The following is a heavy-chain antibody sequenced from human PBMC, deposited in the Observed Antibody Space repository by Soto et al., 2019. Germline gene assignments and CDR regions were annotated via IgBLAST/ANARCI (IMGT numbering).Heavy chain of an antibody. J-gene: IGHJ4*02. Sequence: QVQLVQSGAEVKKPGSSVKVSCKASGGTFSSYAISWVRQAPGQGLEWMGGIIPIFGTANYAQKFQGRVTITADESMSTAYMELSSLRSEDTAVYYCARLIDDSSGYYPSDYWGQGTLVTVSS. CDR1: GGTFSSYA. CDR3: ARLIDDSSGYYPSDY. D-gene: IGHD3-22*01. V-gene: IGHV1-69*01. CDR2: IIPIFGTA.